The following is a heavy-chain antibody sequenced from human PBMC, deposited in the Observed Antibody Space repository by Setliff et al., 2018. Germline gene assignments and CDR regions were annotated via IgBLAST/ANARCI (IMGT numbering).Heavy chain of an antibody. CDR3: AKASVWVVDANCGSFDV. CDR1: GGSFRNSG. D-gene: IGHD2-15*01. CDR2: IVPIYGPA. J-gene: IGHJ3*01. V-gene: IGHV1-69*05. Sequence: SVKVSCKAPGGSFRNSGPGWVRQAPGQGLEWIGGIVPIYGPAKYAQKFQGRVEITTDESTNTAYMELSSLTSDDTATYYCAKASVWVVDANCGSFDVWGQGTVVTVSS.